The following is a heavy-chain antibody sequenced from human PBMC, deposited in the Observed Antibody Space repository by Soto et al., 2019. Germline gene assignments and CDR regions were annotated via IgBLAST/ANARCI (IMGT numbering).Heavy chain of an antibody. Sequence: VTLKESGPVLVKPTETLTLTCTVSGFSLSNAKMGVSWIRQPPGKALEWLAHIFSNDEKSYTTSLKSRLTISNDTSKSQVVLTMTNIDPVDTATYYCARTVDTTMVFSRFDYWGQGTLVTVSS. CDR3: ARTVDTTMVFSRFDY. J-gene: IGHJ4*02. D-gene: IGHD5-18*01. CDR1: GFSLSNAKMG. V-gene: IGHV2-26*01. CDR2: IFSNDEK.